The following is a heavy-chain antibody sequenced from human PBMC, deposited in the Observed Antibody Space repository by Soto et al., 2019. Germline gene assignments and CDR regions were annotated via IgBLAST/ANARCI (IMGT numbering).Heavy chain of an antibody. CDR2: MNPNSGNT. V-gene: IGHV1-8*01. CDR1: GYTFTSYD. D-gene: IGHD2-15*01. J-gene: IGHJ4*02. CDR3: ARGRLGRSKPHNDY. Sequence: ASVKVSCKASGYTFTSYDINWVRPATGQGLEWMGWMNPNSGNTGYAQKFQGRVTMTRNTSISTAYMELSSLRSEDTAVYYCARGRLGRSKPHNDYWGQGTLVTVSS.